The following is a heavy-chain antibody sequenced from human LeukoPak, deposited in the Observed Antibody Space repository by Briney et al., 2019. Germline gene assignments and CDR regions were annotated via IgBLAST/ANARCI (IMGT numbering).Heavy chain of an antibody. J-gene: IGHJ6*03. D-gene: IGHD6-6*01. V-gene: IGHV4-4*07. CDR2: IYTSGST. Sequence: SETLSLTCTVSGGSISSYYWSWIRQPAGKGLEWIGRIYTSGSTNYNPSLRSRVTISVDTSKNQFSLKLSSVTAADTAVYYCARGEQLGPYFYYYYYMDVWGKGTTVTVSS. CDR3: ARGEQLGPYFYYYYYMDV. CDR1: GGSISSYY.